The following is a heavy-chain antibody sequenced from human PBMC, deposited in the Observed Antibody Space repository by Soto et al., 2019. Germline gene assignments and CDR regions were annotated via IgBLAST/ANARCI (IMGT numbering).Heavy chain of an antibody. Sequence: QVQLQESGPGLVKPSQTLSLTCTVSGGSISSGGYYWSWIRQHPGKGLEWIGYIYYSGSTYSNPYLTRRVTIAVDASQNPFSLKLSSVTAADTAVYSCARDLKYSRLFYGMDVWGQGTTVTVSS. V-gene: IGHV4-31*03. CDR1: GGSISSGGYY. CDR2: IYYSGST. CDR3: ARDLKYSRLFYGMDV. D-gene: IGHD6-13*01. J-gene: IGHJ6*02.